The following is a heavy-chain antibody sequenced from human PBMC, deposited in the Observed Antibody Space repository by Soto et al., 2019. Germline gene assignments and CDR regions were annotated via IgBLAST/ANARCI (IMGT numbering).Heavy chain of an antibody. D-gene: IGHD4-17*01. J-gene: IGHJ6*02. CDR1: GFTVSSNY. CDR3: ARDDYGGNNYYYGMDV. Sequence: GGSLRLSCAASGFTVSSNYMSWVRQAPGKGLEWVSVIYSGGSTYYADSVKGRFTISRDNSKNTLYLQMNSLRAEDTAVYYCARDDYGGNNYYYGMDVWGQGTTVTVSS. V-gene: IGHV3-53*01. CDR2: IYSGGST.